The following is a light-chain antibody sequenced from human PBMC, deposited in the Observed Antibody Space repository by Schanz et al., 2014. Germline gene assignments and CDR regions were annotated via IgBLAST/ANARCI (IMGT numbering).Light chain of an antibody. Sequence: ESVLTQSPDTLSVSPGERATLSCRASEPTATNFFAWYQKKPGQAPRLLIFDASTRAAGIPDRFSGSGSVXXFTLTISRVEPEDXXIYYCQHYHSSSWTFGQGTRVEVK. CDR2: DAS. J-gene: IGKJ1*01. V-gene: IGKV3-20*01. CDR3: QHYHSSSWT. CDR1: EPTATNF.